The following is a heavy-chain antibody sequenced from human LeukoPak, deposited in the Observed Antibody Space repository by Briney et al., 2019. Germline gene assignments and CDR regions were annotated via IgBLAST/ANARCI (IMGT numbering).Heavy chain of an antibody. CDR1: GGSFSGYY. D-gene: IGHD6-6*01. J-gene: IGHJ4*02. V-gene: IGHV4-34*01. Sequence: KPSETLSLTCAVYGGSFSGYYWSWIRQPPGKGLEWIGEINHRGSTNYNPSLKSRVTISVDTSKNQFSLKLSSVTAVDTAVYYCARAGAARRWGIDYWGQGTLVTVSS. CDR3: ARAGAARRWGIDY. CDR2: INHRGST.